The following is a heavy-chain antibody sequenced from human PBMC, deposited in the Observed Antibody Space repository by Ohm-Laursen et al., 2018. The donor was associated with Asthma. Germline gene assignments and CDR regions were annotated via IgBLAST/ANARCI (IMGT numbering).Heavy chain of an antibody. V-gene: IGHV1-69*17. CDR2: ISPIFGIA. J-gene: IGHJ6*02. D-gene: IGHD5-12*01. CDR3: ARGNGGYEIAGSYYYYGMDV. Sequence: SSVKVSCKASGGTFSSYAISWVRQAPGQGLEWMGGISPIFGIADYAQKFQGGVTITADKSTSTSYMELSSLRSEDTAVYYCARGNGGYEIAGSYYYYGMDVWGQGTTVTVSS. CDR1: GGTFSSYA.